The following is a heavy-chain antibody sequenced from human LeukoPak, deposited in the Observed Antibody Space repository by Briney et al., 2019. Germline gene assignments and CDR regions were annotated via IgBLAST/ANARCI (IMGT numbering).Heavy chain of an antibody. Sequence: SETLSLTCTVSGGSISSYYWSWIRQPPGKGLELIGYIYYNESTNYKPSLKSRVTISVDTSKNQFSLKLSSVTAADRAVYYCARGGYYGSGNDFRFDPWGQGPLVTVSS. CDR3: ARGGYYGSGNDFRFDP. V-gene: IGHV4-59*01. J-gene: IGHJ5*02. CDR1: GGSISSYY. D-gene: IGHD3-10*01. CDR2: IYYNEST.